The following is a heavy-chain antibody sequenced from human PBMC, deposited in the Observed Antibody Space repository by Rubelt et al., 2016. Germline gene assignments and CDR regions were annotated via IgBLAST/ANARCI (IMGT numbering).Heavy chain of an antibody. J-gene: IGHJ3*02. CDR3: ARGRSGGPDVFDI. CDR2: IWYDGTNK. CDR1: SSYA. Sequence: SSYAMHWARQAPGKGLEWVAIIWYDGTNKYYADSVKGRFTISRDNGKNTLHLQMNSLRAEDTAVYYCARGRSGGPDVFDIWGQGTMVTVSS. V-gene: IGHV3-33*01. D-gene: IGHD2-8*02.